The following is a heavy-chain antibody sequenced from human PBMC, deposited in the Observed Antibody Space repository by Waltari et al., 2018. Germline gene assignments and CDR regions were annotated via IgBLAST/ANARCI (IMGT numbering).Heavy chain of an antibody. V-gene: IGHV4-34*01. D-gene: IGHD2-15*01. Sequence: QVQLQQWGAGLLKPSETLSLTCAVYGGSFSGYYWSWIRQPPGKGLEWIGEINHSGSTNYNPSLKSRVTISVDTSKNQFSLKLSSVTAADTAVYYCARGFCSGGSCAPFDYWGQGTLVTVSS. CDR3: ARGFCSGGSCAPFDY. CDR2: INHSGST. CDR1: GGSFSGYY. J-gene: IGHJ4*02.